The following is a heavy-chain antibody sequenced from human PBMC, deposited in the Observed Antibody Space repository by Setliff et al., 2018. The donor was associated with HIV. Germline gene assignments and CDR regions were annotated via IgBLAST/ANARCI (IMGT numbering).Heavy chain of an antibody. J-gene: IGHJ6*03. D-gene: IGHD3-3*01. CDR3: VRGVQSPPHYSYYYMDV. CDR2: IIPILGVA. Sequence: ASVKVSCKASGSTFNSHTINWVRQAPGQGLDWMERIIPILGVANYAQRFQGKVTITADKSTSTAYMELTSLRIDDTAMYYCVRGVQSPPHYSYYYMDVWGEGTMVTVS. CDR1: GSTFNSHT. V-gene: IGHV1-69*02.